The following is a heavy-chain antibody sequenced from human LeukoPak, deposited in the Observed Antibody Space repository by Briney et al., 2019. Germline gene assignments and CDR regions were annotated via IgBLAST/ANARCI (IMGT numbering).Heavy chain of an antibody. CDR3: ARPSDSSGYELYFQH. V-gene: IGHV4-39*07. CDR1: GGSISSSSYY. CDR2: IYYSGST. Sequence: SETLSLTCTVSGGSISSSSYYWGWIRQPPGKGLEWIGSIYYSGSTYYNPSLKSRVTISVDTSKNQFSLKLSSVTAADTAVYYCARPSDSSGYELYFQHWGQGTLVTVSS. J-gene: IGHJ1*01. D-gene: IGHD3-22*01.